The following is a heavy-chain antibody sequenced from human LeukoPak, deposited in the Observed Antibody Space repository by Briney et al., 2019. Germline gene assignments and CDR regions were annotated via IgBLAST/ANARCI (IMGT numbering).Heavy chain of an antibody. CDR2: INHSGST. Sequence: PSETLSLTCAVYGGSFSAYYWSWIRQPPGKGLEWIGEINHSGSTNYNPSLKSRVTISVDTSKNQFSLKLSSVTAVDTAVYYCARAREMATIEGHWFDPWAREPWSPSPQ. D-gene: IGHD5-24*01. V-gene: IGHV4-34*01. CDR1: GGSFSAYY. CDR3: ARAREMATIEGHWFDP. J-gene: IGHJ5*02.